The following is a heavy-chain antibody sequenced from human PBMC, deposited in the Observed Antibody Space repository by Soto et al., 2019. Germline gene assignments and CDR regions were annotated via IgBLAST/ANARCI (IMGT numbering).Heavy chain of an antibody. Sequence: DVQLVESGGGLVQPGGSLRLSCAASGFSFRRYIINWVRQAPGKGLEWVSYISSGSSTIHYADSVKGRFTVSRDDAQSSLFLQLTSLRDEDTAGYYCARGEQWLGDFDYWGQGTLVTVSS. V-gene: IGHV3-48*02. J-gene: IGHJ4*02. D-gene: IGHD6-19*01. CDR3: ARGEQWLGDFDY. CDR1: GFSFRRYI. CDR2: ISSGSSTI.